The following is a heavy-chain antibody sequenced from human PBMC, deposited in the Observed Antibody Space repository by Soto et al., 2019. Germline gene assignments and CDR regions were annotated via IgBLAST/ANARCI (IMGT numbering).Heavy chain of an antibody. CDR2: ISASGTST. CDR3: AKDGGIPDYDDSSGYPPYFDY. D-gene: IGHD3-22*01. V-gene: IGHV3-23*01. CDR1: GFTFNNYA. Sequence: GGSLRLSCAASGFTFNNYAMSWVRQAPGKGLQWVSRISASGTSTYYADSVKGRFTISRDNSKNMLSLQMNSLRAEDTAVYYCAKDGGIPDYDDSSGYPPYFDYWGQGTLVTVSS. J-gene: IGHJ4*02.